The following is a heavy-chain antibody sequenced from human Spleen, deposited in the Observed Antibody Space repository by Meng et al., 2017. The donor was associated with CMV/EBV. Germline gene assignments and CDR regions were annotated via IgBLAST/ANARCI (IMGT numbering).Heavy chain of an antibody. J-gene: IGHJ4*02. CDR1: GGSFSGYY. CDR3: ARGRRYDFWSGSYYFDS. Sequence: GGSFSGYYWSWIRQPPGKGLEWIGEINHSGSTSYNPSLKSRVSISVDTSKNQFSLKLSSVTAADTAVYYCARGRRYDFWSGSYYFDSWGQGTLVTVSS. V-gene: IGHV4-34*01. CDR2: INHSGST. D-gene: IGHD3-3*01.